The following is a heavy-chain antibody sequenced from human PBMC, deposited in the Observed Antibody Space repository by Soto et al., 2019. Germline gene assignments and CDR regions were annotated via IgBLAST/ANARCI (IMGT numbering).Heavy chain of an antibody. J-gene: IGHJ6*02. D-gene: IGHD2-2*01. V-gene: IGHV1-69*01. CDR3: ARSQGSSTSLEIYSYSYSGMDV. CDR1: GGTFSSYA. CDR2: IIPISGTA. Sequence: QVQLVQSGAEVKKPGSSVKVSCKASGGTFSSYAISWVRQAPGQGLEWMGGIIPISGTANYAQKFQGRVTITADESTSTAYMELSSLRSEDTAVYYCARSQGSSTSLEIYSYSYSGMDVWGQGTTVTVSS.